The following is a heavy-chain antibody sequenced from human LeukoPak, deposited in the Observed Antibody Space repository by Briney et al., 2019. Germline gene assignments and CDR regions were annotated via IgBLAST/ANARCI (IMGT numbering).Heavy chain of an antibody. J-gene: IGHJ4*02. V-gene: IGHV1-69*04. CDR2: IIPILGIA. CDR3: ARDPSGSSYFDY. D-gene: IGHD1-26*01. Sequence: ASVKVSCKASGGTFSSSAISWVRQAPGQGLEWMGRIIPILGIANYAQKFQGRVTITADKSTSTAYMELSSLRSEDTAVYYCARDPSGSSYFDYWGQGTLVTVSS. CDR1: GGTFSSSA.